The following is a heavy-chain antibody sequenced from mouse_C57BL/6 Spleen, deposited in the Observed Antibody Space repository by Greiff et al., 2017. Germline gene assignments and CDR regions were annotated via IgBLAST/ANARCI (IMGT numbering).Heavy chain of an antibody. J-gene: IGHJ2*01. Sequence: VQLQQSGAELVRPGASVTLSCKASGYTFTDYEMHWVKQTPVHGLEWIGAIDPETGGTAYNQKFKGKAILTADKSSSTAYMGLRSLTSEDSAVYYCTRATTVVGGYFDYWGQGTTLTVSS. D-gene: IGHD1-1*01. CDR3: TRATTVVGGYFDY. V-gene: IGHV1-15*01. CDR2: IDPETGGT. CDR1: GYTFTDYE.